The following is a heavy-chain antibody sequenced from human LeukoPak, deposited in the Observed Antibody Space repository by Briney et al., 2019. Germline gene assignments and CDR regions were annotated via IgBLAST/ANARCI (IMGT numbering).Heavy chain of an antibody. J-gene: IGHJ3*02. V-gene: IGHV1-2*02. CDR1: GYTVTGYY. CDR2: INPDSGGT. D-gene: IGHD4-23*01. CDR3: ARPISTVVRRNAFDI. Sequence: ASVKVSCKASGYTVTGYYMHWVRQAPGQGLEWMGWINPDSGGTNYAQKFQGRVTMTRDTSISTAYMELSRLRSDDTAVYYCARPISTVVRRNAFDIWGQGTMVTVSS.